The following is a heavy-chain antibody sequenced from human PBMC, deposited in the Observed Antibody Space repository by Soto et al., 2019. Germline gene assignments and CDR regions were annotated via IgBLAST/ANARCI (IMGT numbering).Heavy chain of an antibody. CDR3: IASVVVMKEPFIEWS. J-gene: IGHJ5*02. D-gene: IGHD2-21*01. CDR1: GFTFSSAW. Sequence: EVQLVESGGGLENPGGSLRLSCVGSGFTFSSAWMSWVRQAPGKGLEWVGRIKDKNNGGTVDYAAPVKGRFTISREDSQNTLSLQMNSLKTEDTAVYYCIASVVVMKEPFIEWSWGQGTLVTVSS. CDR2: IKDKNNGGTV. V-gene: IGHV3-15*01.